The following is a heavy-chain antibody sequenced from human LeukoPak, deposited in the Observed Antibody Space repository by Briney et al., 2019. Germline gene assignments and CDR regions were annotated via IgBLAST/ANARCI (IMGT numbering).Heavy chain of an antibody. D-gene: IGHD1-20*01. V-gene: IGHV3-74*03. CDR1: GFAFSSYW. J-gene: IGHJ3*01. Sequence: GGSLRLSCEGSGFAFSSYWMHWVRQAPRKGPVWVSRINSEGDTITYTDSVKGRFSICRDNAKNKACLQVNSLRVKDTDVYDCAIDPYTWNPGWRAFDVWGQGTMVTVSS. CDR2: INSEGDTI. CDR3: AIDPYTWNPGWRAFDV.